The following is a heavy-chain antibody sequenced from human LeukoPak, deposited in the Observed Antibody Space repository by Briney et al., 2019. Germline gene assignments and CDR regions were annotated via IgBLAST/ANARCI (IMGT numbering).Heavy chain of an antibody. CDR1: GGTFSSYT. J-gene: IGHJ5*02. CDR2: IILILGIA. D-gene: IGHD6-19*01. Sequence: SVKVSCKASGGTFSSYTISWVRQAPGQGLEWMGRIILILGIANYAQKFQGRVTITADKSTSTAYMELSSLRSEDTAVYYCASGWYSSGWYRGYNWFDPWGQGTLVTVSS. V-gene: IGHV1-69*02. CDR3: ASGWYSSGWYRGYNWFDP.